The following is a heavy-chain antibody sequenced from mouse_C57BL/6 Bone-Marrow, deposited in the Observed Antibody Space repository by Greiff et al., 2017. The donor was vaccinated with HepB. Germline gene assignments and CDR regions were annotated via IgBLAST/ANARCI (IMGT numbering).Heavy chain of an antibody. CDR3: ARPGITTVVPFAY. V-gene: IGHV1-69*01. CDR1: GYTFTSYW. CDR2: IDPSDSYT. Sequence: QVHVKQPGAELVMPGASVKLSCKASGYTFTSYWMHWVKQRPGQGLEWIGEIDPSDSYTNYNQKFKGKSTLTVDKSSSTAYMQLSSLTSEDSAVYYCARPGITTVVPFAYWGQGTLVTVSA. J-gene: IGHJ3*01. D-gene: IGHD1-1*01.